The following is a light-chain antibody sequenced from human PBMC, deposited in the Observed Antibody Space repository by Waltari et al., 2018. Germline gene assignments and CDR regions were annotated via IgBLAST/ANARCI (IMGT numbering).Light chain of an antibody. Sequence: DIQMTQSPSTLSASVGDRVTITCRASQSISSWLAWYQQKPGTAPKLLIYDASSSERGVPSRFSGSGSGTEFTLTISSLQPDDFAAYYCQQYNSYQLTFGGGTKVEIK. CDR3: QQYNSYQLT. J-gene: IGKJ4*01. CDR2: DAS. V-gene: IGKV1-5*01. CDR1: QSISSW.